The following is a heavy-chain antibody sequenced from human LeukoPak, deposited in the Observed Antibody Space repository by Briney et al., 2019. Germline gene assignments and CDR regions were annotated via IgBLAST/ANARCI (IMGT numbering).Heavy chain of an antibody. CDR1: GFIFSNYA. CDR3: ARVGYYYDSSSQDAFDI. Sequence: PGRSLRLSCAASGFIFSNYAMHWVRQAPGKGLEWVALISYDGSNKYYADSVKGRFTISRDNAKNSLYLQMNSLRAEDTAVYYCARVGYYYDSSSQDAFDIWGQGAMVTVSS. J-gene: IGHJ3*02. D-gene: IGHD3-22*01. V-gene: IGHV3-30*04. CDR2: ISYDGSNK.